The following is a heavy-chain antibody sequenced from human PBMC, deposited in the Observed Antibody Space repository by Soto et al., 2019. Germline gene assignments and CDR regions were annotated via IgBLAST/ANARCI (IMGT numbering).Heavy chain of an antibody. Sequence: KTSETLSLTCTVSGGSISSYYWSWIRQPPGKGLEWIGYIYYSGSTNYNPSLKSRVTISVDTSKNQFSLKLSSVTAADTAVYYCARDLGYNWNYVGWGDYYYYGMDVWGQGTTVTVSS. D-gene: IGHD1-7*01. CDR2: IYYSGST. CDR3: ARDLGYNWNYVGWGDYYYYGMDV. CDR1: GGSISSYY. V-gene: IGHV4-59*01. J-gene: IGHJ6*02.